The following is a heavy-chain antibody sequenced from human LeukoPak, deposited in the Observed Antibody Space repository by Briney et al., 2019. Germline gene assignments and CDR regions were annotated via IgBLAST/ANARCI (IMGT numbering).Heavy chain of an antibody. Sequence: GGSLRLSCAASGFTFDDYGMSWVRQAPGKGLEWVSGINWNGGSTGYADSVKGRFTISRDNAKNSLYLQMNSLRTEDTALYYCAKDSGYSYGYRVVVADLLDYWGQGTLVTVSS. V-gene: IGHV3-20*04. CDR2: INWNGGST. CDR3: AKDSGYSYGYRVVVADLLDY. J-gene: IGHJ4*02. D-gene: IGHD5-18*01. CDR1: GFTFDDYG.